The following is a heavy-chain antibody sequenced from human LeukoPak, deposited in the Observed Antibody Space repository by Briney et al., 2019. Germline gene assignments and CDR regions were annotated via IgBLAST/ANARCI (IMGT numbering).Heavy chain of an antibody. CDR1: GFTFSSYE. CDR2: INYNGESI. CDR3: ARRATVTYHGMDV. Sequence: GGSLGLSCAASGFTFSSYEMNWVRQAPGKGLEWLSYINYNGESIYYADSVKGRFTVSRDNARGSLYLQMNSLRGEDTAFYYCARRATVTYHGMDVWGQGTTVTVSS. D-gene: IGHD4-17*01. V-gene: IGHV3-48*03. J-gene: IGHJ6*02.